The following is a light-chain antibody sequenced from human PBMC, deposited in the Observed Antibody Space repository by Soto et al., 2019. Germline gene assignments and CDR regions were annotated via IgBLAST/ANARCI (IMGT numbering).Light chain of an antibody. CDR1: QSVNSN. V-gene: IGKV3-15*01. CDR2: GAS. Sequence: EIVMTQSPATLSVSPGERATLSFSASQSVNSNLAWYQQKPGQAPRLLIYGASTRATGIPARFSGSGSGTEFTLTISSLQSEDFAVYYCQQYNNWPPLTFGGGTKVDIK. CDR3: QQYNNWPPLT. J-gene: IGKJ4*01.